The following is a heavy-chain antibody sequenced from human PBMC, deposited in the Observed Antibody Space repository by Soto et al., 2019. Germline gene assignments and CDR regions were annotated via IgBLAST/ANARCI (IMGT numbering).Heavy chain of an antibody. CDR3: AREAPPMVRGVYNWFDP. J-gene: IGHJ5*02. CDR2: IYYSGST. Sequence: PSETLSLTCTVSGGSISSSSYYWGWIRQPPGKGLEWIGSIYYSGSTYYNPSLKSRVTISVDTSKNQFSLKLSSVTAADTAVYYCAREAPPMVRGVYNWFDPWGQGTLVTVSS. D-gene: IGHD3-10*01. V-gene: IGHV4-39*07. CDR1: GGSISSSSYY.